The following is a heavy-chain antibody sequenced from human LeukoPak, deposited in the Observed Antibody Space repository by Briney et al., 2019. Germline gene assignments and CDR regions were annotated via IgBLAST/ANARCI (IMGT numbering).Heavy chain of an antibody. CDR3: ARGPTVKYFDY. CDR1: GGSISSYY. J-gene: IGHJ4*02. CDR2: IYYSGST. Sequence: SETLSLTCTVSGGSISSYYWSWIRQPPGKGLEWIGYIYYSGSTYYNPSLKSRVTISVDTSKNHFSLKLSSVTAADTAVYYCARGPTVKYFDYWGQGTLVTVSS. D-gene: IGHD4-11*01. V-gene: IGHV4-59*08.